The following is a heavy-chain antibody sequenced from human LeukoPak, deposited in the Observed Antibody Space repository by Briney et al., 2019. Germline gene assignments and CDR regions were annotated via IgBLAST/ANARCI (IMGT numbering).Heavy chain of an antibody. V-gene: IGHV3-74*01. D-gene: IGHD2-15*01. CDR3: ARRYCSGGSCYAGGMDV. J-gene: IGHJ6*02. CDR1: GFTFSSYW. Sequence: GGSLRLSCAASGFTFSSYWMNWVRQAPGKGLVWVSRIASDGSSTTYADSVKGRFSISRDNAKNTLYLQMNSLRVEDTAVYYCARRYCSGGSCYAGGMDVWGQGTTVTVSS. CDR2: IASDGSST.